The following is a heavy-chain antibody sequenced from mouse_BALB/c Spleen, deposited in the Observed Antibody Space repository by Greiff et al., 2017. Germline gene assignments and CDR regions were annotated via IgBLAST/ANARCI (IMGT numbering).Heavy chain of an antibody. CDR2: ISTYSGYT. CDR1: GFTFTDYA. D-gene: IGHD2-1*01. V-gene: IGHV1-67*01. Sequence: QVQLMESGPGLVKPGVSVKISCAASGFTFTDYAMPWVHQSPAKSLEWIGVISTYSGYTNYNQNFKGKATITVDKSSNTAYIELDRVTSEDSAIYYCARCGSGNYDDDMDYWGQGTTVTVSS. CDR3: ARCGSGNYDDDMDY. J-gene: IGHJ4*01.